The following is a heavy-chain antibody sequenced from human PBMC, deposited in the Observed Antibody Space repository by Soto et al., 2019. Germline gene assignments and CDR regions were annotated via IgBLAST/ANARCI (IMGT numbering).Heavy chain of an antibody. CDR1: GLTVSNNY. CDR3: TPGREQKFQ. Sequence: EVLLVESGGGLVQPGGSLRLSCAASGLTVSNNYITWVRQAPGKGLEWVSLIYSGGNTYYADSVKGRFTISRDSSRNTVYLQMHRLRPEDTAVYYCTPGREQKFQWGQGTLVTVSS. V-gene: IGHV3-66*01. J-gene: IGHJ4*02. CDR2: IYSGGNT. D-gene: IGHD1-26*01.